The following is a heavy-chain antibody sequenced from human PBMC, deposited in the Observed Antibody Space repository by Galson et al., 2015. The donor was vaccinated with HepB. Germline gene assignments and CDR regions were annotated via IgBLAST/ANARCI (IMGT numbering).Heavy chain of an antibody. CDR2: IRYDGYIK. CDR3: AKWALASMGDAFDI. J-gene: IGHJ3*02. Sequence: SLRLSCAASGFTFSSYTMNWVRQAPGKGLEWVTFIRYDGYIKYYADAVKGRFTISRDNSKNTVYLQMNSLRPEDTAVYYCAKWALASMGDAFDIWGQGTMVSVSS. CDR1: GFTFSSYT. V-gene: IGHV3-30*02. D-gene: IGHD2-21*01.